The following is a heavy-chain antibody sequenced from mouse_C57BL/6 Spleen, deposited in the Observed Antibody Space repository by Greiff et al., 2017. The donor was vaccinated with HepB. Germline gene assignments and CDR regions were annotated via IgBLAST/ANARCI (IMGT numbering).Heavy chain of an antibody. J-gene: IGHJ1*03. V-gene: IGHV7-3*01. CDR2: IRNKANGYTT. Sequence: EVQGVESGGGLVQPGGSLSLSCAASGFTFTDYYMSWVRQPPGKALEWLGFIRNKANGYTTEYSASVKGRFTISRDNSQSILYLQMNALRAEDSATYYCARWDYYGSSNWYFDVWGTGTTVTVSS. D-gene: IGHD1-1*01. CDR3: ARWDYYGSSNWYFDV. CDR1: GFTFTDYY.